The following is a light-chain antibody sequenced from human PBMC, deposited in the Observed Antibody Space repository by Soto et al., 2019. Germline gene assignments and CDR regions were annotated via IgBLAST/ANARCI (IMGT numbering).Light chain of an antibody. Sequence: DIQMTQSPSSLSASVGDRVTITCQASQDISKYLNWYQQKPGKAPKLLIYDASNLETGVPSRFSGSGSGTEFTLTISSLQPEDIAKYYCQQYKSLLTFGPGTKVDIK. CDR1: QDISKY. CDR2: DAS. V-gene: IGKV1-33*01. CDR3: QQYKSLLT. J-gene: IGKJ3*01.